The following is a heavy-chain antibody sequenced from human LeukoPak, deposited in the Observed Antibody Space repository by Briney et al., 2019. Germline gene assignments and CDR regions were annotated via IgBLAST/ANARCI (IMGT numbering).Heavy chain of an antibody. CDR2: ISWNSGRI. J-gene: IGHJ4*02. CDR3: VKDGGDYGDHSYYFDY. Sequence: GGSLRISCAASGFTFNDFAMHWVRLTPGKGLEWVSGISWNSGRIGYADSVKGRFTISRDNAENSLYLQMNSLRTEDTALYYCVKDGGDYGDHSYYFDYWGQGTLVTVSS. D-gene: IGHD4-17*01. V-gene: IGHV3-9*01. CDR1: GFTFNDFA.